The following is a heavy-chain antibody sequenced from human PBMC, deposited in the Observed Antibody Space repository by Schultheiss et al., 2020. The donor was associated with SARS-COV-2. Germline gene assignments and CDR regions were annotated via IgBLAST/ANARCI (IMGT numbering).Heavy chain of an antibody. Sequence: SETLSLTCAVSGGSISSSNWWSWVRQPPGKGLEWIGYIYYSGSTYYNPSLKSRVTISVDTSKNQLSLKVSSVTAADTAVYYCARGRAVSTFYYYDYSMDVWGQGTTVTVSS. CDR2: IYYSGST. CDR1: GGSISSSNW. V-gene: IGHV4-4*02. CDR3: ARGRAVSTFYYYDYSMDV. D-gene: IGHD3-16*02. J-gene: IGHJ6*02.